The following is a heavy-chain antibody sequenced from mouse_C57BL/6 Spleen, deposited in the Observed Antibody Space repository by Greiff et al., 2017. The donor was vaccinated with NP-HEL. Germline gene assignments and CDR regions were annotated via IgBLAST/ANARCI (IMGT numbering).Heavy chain of an antibody. CDR3: ARGGYYGSSWFAY. CDR2: ISSGSSTI. V-gene: IGHV5-17*01. J-gene: IGHJ3*01. Sequence: EVHLVESGGGLVKPGGSLKLSCAASGFTFSDYGMHWVRQAPEKGLEWVAYISSGSSTIYYADTVKGRFTISRDNAKNTLFLQMTSLRSEDTAMYYCARGGYYGSSWFAYWGQGTLVTVSA. D-gene: IGHD1-2*01. CDR1: GFTFSDYG.